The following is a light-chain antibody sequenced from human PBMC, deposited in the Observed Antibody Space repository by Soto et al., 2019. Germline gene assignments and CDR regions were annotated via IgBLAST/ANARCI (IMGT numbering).Light chain of an antibody. CDR3: QQYNRFSTWT. CDR2: NAS. CDR1: QRIGYS. J-gene: IGKJ1*01. V-gene: IGKV1-5*01. Sequence: IQRTQPLSTLFASLGDRVTFTCRASQRIGYSWAWYQKKPGKAPKVLIWNASSLQRGVPSRFSGSGSGTEFTLHISSLLPDDFATSYCQQYNRFSTWTFGQGTKVEIK.